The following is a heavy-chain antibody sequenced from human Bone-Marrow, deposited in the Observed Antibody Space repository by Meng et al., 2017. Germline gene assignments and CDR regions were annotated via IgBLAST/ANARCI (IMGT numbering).Heavy chain of an antibody. D-gene: IGHD2-15*01. J-gene: IGHJ5*02. CDR2: IYYSGST. V-gene: IGHV4-61*01. CDR3: ARGGGCSDGTCYSNYDP. Sequence: SETLSLTCTVSGGSVSSGSYYWSWIRQPPGKGLEWIGYIYYSGSTNYNPSLRSRVTISVDTSKNQFSLKLRSVTAADTAVYYCARGGGCSDGTCYSNYDPWGQGTLVTVSS. CDR1: GGSVSSGSYY.